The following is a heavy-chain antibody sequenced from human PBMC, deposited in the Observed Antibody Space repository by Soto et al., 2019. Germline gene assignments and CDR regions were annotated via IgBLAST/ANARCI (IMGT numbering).Heavy chain of an antibody. CDR1: GGSFSGYY. D-gene: IGHD6-6*01. CDR3: ARRRYSSSSTLDV. J-gene: IGHJ6*04. Sequence: SETLSLTCAVYGGSFSGYYWSWIRQPPGKGLEWIGGINHSGSTNYNPSLKSRVTISVDTSKNQFSLKLSSVTAADTAVYYCARRRYSSSSTLDVWGKGTTVTVSS. CDR2: INHSGST. V-gene: IGHV4-34*01.